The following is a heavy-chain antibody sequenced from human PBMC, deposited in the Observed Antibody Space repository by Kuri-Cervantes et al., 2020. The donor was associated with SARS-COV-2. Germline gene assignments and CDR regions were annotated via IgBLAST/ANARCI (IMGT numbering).Heavy chain of an antibody. D-gene: IGHD2-15*01. CDR1: GFTFSGSA. CDR3: TSGSCSGGRCYSSFDY. V-gene: IGHV3-73*01. CDR2: IRSKPNNYAT. J-gene: IGHJ4*02. Sequence: GGSLRLSCAASGFTFSGSAIHWVRQASGKGLEWVGRIRSKPNNYATAYTASVKGRFTISRDDSENTAYLQMNSLKTEDTAVYFCTSGSCSGGRCYSSFDYWGQGTLVTVSS.